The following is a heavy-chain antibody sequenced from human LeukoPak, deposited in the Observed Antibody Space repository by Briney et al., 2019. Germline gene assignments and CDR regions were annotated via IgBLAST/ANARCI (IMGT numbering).Heavy chain of an antibody. V-gene: IGHV4-59*01. J-gene: IGHJ2*01. CDR3: ANLAFGPDYHDSSSWYFDL. CDR1: GGSISSYY. CDR2: IYYSGST. Sequence: SETLSLTCTVSGGSISSYYWSWIRQPPGKGLEWIGYIYYSGSTNYNPSLKSRVTISVDTSKNQFSLKLSSVTAADTAVCYCANLAFGPDYHDSSSWYFDLWGRGTLVTVSS. D-gene: IGHD3-22*01.